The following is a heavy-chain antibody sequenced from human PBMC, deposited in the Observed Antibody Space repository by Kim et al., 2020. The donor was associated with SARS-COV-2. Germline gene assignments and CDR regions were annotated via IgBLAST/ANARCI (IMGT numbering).Heavy chain of an antibody. V-gene: IGHV4-34*01. CDR3: ARGETVTTRKFDP. Sequence: SETLSLTCAVYGGSFSGYYWSWIRQPPGKGLEWIGEINHSGSTNYNPSLKSRVTISVDTSKNLFSLKLSSVTAADTAVYNCARGETVTTRKFDPWGQGTLVTVSS. CDR2: INHSGST. J-gene: IGHJ5*02. CDR1: GGSFSGYY. D-gene: IGHD4-4*01.